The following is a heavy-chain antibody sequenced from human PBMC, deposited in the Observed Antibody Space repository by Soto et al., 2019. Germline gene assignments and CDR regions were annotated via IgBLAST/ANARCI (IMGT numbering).Heavy chain of an antibody. D-gene: IGHD3-16*02. CDR3: ARVTGLHLGELSLSS. CDR1: GGSFSGYY. Sequence: PSETLSLTCAVYGGSFSGYYWSWIRQPPGKGLEWIGEINHSGSTNYNPSLKSRVTISVDTSKNQFSLKLSSVTAADTAVYYCARVTGLHLGELSLSSWGQGTLVTV. CDR2: INHSGST. V-gene: IGHV4-34*01. J-gene: IGHJ4*02.